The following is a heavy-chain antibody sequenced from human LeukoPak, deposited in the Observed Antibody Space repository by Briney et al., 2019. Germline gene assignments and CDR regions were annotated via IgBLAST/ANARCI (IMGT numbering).Heavy chain of an antibody. CDR3: ATGGYSRHYYYGMDV. J-gene: IGHJ6*02. CDR2: FDPEDGET. CDR1: GYTLTELS. V-gene: IGHV1-24*01. Sequence: GASVKVSCKVSGYTLTELSMHWVRQAPGKGLEGMGGFDPEDGETIYAQKFQGRATMTEDTSTDTAYMELSSLRSEDTAVYYCATGGYSRHYYYGMDVWGQGTTVTVSS. D-gene: IGHD5-18*01.